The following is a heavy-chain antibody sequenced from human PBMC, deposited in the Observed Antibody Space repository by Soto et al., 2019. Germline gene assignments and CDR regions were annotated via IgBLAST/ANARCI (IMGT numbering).Heavy chain of an antibody. CDR3: AKGGDYGFRDAFDI. Sequence: ESGGGVVQPGRSLRLSCAASGFTFSSYGMHWVRQAPGKGLEWVAVISYDGSNKYYADSVKGRFTISRDNSKNTLYLQMNSLRAEDTAVYYCAKGGDYGFRDAFDIWGQGTMVTVSS. V-gene: IGHV3-30*18. J-gene: IGHJ3*02. D-gene: IGHD4-17*01. CDR1: GFTFSSYG. CDR2: ISYDGSNK.